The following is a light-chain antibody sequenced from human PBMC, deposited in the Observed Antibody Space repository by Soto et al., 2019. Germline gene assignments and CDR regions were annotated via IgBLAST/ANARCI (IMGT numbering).Light chain of an antibody. CDR1: STDIGTYSR. CDR3: SSYTSSSTL. Sequence: QSALTQPASVSGSPGQSITISCTGTSTDIGTYSRVSWYLQYPGKAPKLMIYDVTKRPSGISSRFSGSKSGNTASLTISGLQTEDEADYYCSSYTSSSTLFGTGTKLTVL. CDR2: DVT. J-gene: IGLJ1*01. V-gene: IGLV2-14*02.